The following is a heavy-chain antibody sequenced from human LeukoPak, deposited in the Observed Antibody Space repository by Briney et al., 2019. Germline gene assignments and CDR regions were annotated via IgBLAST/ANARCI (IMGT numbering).Heavy chain of an antibody. J-gene: IGHJ4*02. CDR1: GYTFTSYD. Sequence: ASVKVSCKASGYTFTSYDINWVRQATGQGLEWMGWMNPNSGNTGYAKKFQGRVTMTRDTSISTAYMELSRLRSDDTAVYYCARYKDYDSSGYYYYFDYWGQGTLVTVSS. CDR2: MNPNSGNT. V-gene: IGHV1-8*01. D-gene: IGHD3-22*01. CDR3: ARYKDYDSSGYYYYFDY.